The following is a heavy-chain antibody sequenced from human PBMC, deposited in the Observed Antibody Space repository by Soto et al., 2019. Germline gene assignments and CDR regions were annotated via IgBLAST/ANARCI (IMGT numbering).Heavy chain of an antibody. CDR2: IHHSGST. V-gene: IGHV4-34*01. Sequence: PSETLSLTCAVYGGSFSGYYWSWIRQPPGKGLEWIGEIHHSGSTNYNPSLKRRVTISVDKSKTQFSLQLISVTAADTVVYYCARDSPIAAASTAYYGMDVWGQGTPVTGSS. CDR3: ARDSPIAAASTAYYGMDV. D-gene: IGHD6-13*01. J-gene: IGHJ6*02. CDR1: GGSFSGYY.